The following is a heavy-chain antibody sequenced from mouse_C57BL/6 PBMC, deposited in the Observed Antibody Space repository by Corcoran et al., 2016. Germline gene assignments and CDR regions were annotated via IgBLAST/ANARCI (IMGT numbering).Heavy chain of an antibody. Sequence: QIQLVQSGPELKKPGETVKISCKASGYTFTTYGMSWVKQAPGKGLKWMGWINTYSGVPTYADDFKGRFAFSVETSASTAYLQINNLKNEDTATYFCARRGAGYDGYAMDYWGQGTSVTVAS. CDR2: INTYSGVP. CDR3: ARRGAGYDGYAMDY. CDR1: GYTFTTYG. D-gene: IGHD2-2*01. J-gene: IGHJ4*01. V-gene: IGHV9-3*01.